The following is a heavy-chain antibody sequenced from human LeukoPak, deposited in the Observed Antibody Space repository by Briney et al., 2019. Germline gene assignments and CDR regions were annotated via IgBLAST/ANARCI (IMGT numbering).Heavy chain of an antibody. CDR2: ISGSGGST. J-gene: IGHJ4*02. CDR1: GFTFSSYA. Sequence: PGGSLRLSCAASGFTFSSYAMNWVRQAPGKGLEWVSTISGSGGSTHYADSVKGRFTISRDNSKNTLYLQMNSLRAEDTAVYYCAKHYDILTGYYSGVDYWGQGTLVTVSS. V-gene: IGHV3-23*01. D-gene: IGHD3-9*01. CDR3: AKHYDILTGYYSGVDY.